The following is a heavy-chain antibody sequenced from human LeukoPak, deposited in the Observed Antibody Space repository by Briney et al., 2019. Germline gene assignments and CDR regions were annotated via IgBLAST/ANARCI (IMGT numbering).Heavy chain of an antibody. CDR2: IYYSGST. CDR3: ARTRNYSYDFDY. D-gene: IGHD3-22*01. CDR1: GGSITSYY. V-gene: IGHV4-59*01. Sequence: PSETLSLTCTVSGGSITSYYSSWIRQPPGKGLEWIGYIYYSGSTNYTPSLKSRVTISVVTSKNQFSLKLSSVTAADTAVYYCARTRNYSYDFDYSGQGTLVTVSS. J-gene: IGHJ4*02.